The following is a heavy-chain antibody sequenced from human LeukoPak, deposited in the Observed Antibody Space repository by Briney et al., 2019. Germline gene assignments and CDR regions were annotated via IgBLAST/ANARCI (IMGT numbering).Heavy chain of an antibody. J-gene: IGHJ3*02. CDR3: ARDRRRVAARPDAFDI. Sequence: PSETLSLTCSVSGGSISTSTYYWGWIRQPPGKELEWIGSMYYSGSIYYNPSLKSRVAISVDTSKNQFSLKLSSVTAADTAVYYCARDRRRVAARPDAFDIWGQGTMVTVSS. D-gene: IGHD6-6*01. V-gene: IGHV4-39*07. CDR1: GGSISTSTYY. CDR2: MYYSGSI.